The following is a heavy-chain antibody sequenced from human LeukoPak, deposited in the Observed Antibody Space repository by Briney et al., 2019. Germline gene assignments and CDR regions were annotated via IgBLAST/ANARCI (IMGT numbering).Heavy chain of an antibody. CDR1: GFTFSSYW. V-gene: IGHV3-7*01. CDR2: IKQVGREK. J-gene: IGHJ6*03. CDR3: ARDAFSYYYYYMDV. Sequence: GGSLRLSCATSGFTFSSYWMNWVRQAPGKGLEWVANIKQVGREKHYVGSVKGRFTINSDNAKNSLHLQMNSLRAEDTAVYYCARDAFSYYYYYMDVWGKGTTVTVSS.